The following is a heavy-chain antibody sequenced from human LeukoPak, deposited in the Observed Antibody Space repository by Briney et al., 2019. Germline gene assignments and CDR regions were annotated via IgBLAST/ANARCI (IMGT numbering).Heavy chain of an antibody. V-gene: IGHV3-33*08. CDR3: ARGFCSGGSCYSYDY. CDR2: IWYDGSKK. Sequence: GGSLRLSCAASGFTFSSYGFHWVRQAPGKGLEWVAVIWYDGSKKYYAESVKGRFTISRDSSKNTLDLQMNSLRVEDTAVYYCARGFCSGGSCYSYDYWGQGTLVTVSS. J-gene: IGHJ4*02. D-gene: IGHD2-15*01. CDR1: GFTFSSYG.